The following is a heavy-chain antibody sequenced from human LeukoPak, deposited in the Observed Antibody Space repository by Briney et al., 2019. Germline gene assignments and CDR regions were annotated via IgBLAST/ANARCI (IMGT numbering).Heavy chain of an antibody. J-gene: IGHJ5*02. V-gene: IGHV4-34*01. CDR1: GGSFSGYY. CDR2: INHSGST. D-gene: IGHD3-10*01. Sequence: SETLSLTCAVYGGSFSGYYRSWIRQPPGKGLEWIGEINHSGSTNYNPSLKSRVTISVDASKNQFSLKLSSVTAADTAVYYCARDKGQYGSGTRGFTWFDPWGQGTLVTVSS. CDR3: ARDKGQYGSGTRGFTWFDP.